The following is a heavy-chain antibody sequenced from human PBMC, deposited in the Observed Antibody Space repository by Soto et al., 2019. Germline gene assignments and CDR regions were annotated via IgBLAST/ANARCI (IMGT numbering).Heavy chain of an antibody. CDR3: AAADFGDYLRAFDI. V-gene: IGHV1-58*01. J-gene: IGHJ3*02. CDR2: IVVGSDNT. CDR1: GFTFTRSV. D-gene: IGHD4-17*01. Sequence: QMQLVQSGPEVKKTGTSVKVSCKASGFTFTRSVVQWVRQARGQRLEWIGWIVVGSDNTKYAQEFQERVTISRDMSISTAYMELTSLRSEDMAVYYCAAADFGDYLRAFDIWGQGTTVTVSS.